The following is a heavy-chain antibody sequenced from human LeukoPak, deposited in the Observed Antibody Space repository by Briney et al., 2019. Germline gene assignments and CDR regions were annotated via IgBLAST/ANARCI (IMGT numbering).Heavy chain of an antibody. D-gene: IGHD4-17*01. CDR2: IYHSGST. CDR3: ARESGYGDYVFDY. CDR1: GGSISSGGYS. Sequence: KTSETLSLTCAVSGGSISSGGYSWSWIRQPPGKGLEWIGYIYHSGSTYYNPSLKSRVTISVDRSKNQFSLKLSSVTAADTAVYYCARESGYGDYVFDYWGQGTLVTVSS. V-gene: IGHV4-30-2*01. J-gene: IGHJ4*02.